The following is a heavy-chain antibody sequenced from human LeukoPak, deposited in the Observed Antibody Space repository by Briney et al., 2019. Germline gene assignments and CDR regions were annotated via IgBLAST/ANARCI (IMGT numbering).Heavy chain of an antibody. CDR1: GFTFSSYS. Sequence: PGGSLRLSCAASGFTFSSYSMNWVRQAPGKGLEWVSSISSSSSYIYYADSVKGRFTISRDNAKNSLYLQMNSLRAEDTAVYYRARGSSSSFVNYGMDVWGQGTTVTVSS. CDR2: ISSSSSYI. D-gene: IGHD6-13*01. J-gene: IGHJ6*02. CDR3: ARGSSSSFVNYGMDV. V-gene: IGHV3-21*01.